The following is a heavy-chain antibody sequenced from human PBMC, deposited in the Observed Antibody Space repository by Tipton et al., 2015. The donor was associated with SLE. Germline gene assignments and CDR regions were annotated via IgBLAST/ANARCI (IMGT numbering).Heavy chain of an antibody. Sequence: TLSLTCTVSGGSIIRYYWSWIRQPPGKGLEWIGYIYTSGSTNYNPSLKSRVTISVDTSKNQFSLKLSSVTAADTAVYYCARGGSVRGFSLYYFDYWGQGTLDTDPS. D-gene: IGHD3-16*01. CDR2: IYTSGST. CDR3: ARGGSVRGFSLYYFDY. CDR1: GGSIIRYY. J-gene: IGHJ4*02. V-gene: IGHV4-4*08.